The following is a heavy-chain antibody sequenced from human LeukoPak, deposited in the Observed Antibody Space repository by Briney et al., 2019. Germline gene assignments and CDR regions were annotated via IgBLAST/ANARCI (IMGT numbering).Heavy chain of an antibody. J-gene: IGHJ4*02. V-gene: IGHV1-2*02. D-gene: IGHD2-15*01. Sequence: ASVKVSCKASGYTFTGYYMHWVRQAPGQGLEWMGWINPNSGGTNYAQKFQGRVTMTRDTSISTAYMELSRLRSDDTAVYYCARGPRYCSGGSCYGLIDYWGQGTLVTVSS. CDR2: INPNSGGT. CDR3: ARGPRYCSGGSCYGLIDY. CDR1: GYTFTGYY.